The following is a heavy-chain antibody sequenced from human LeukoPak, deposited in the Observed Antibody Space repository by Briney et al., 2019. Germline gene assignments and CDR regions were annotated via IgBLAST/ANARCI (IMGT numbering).Heavy chain of an antibody. CDR2: IYDSGNT. CDR1: GGSISSYY. V-gene: IGHV4-59*01. CDR3: ARERPDSSGFYPMYFDY. Sequence: PSETLSLTCTVSGGSISSYYWSWIRQPPGKGLEWIGYIYDSGNTNYNPSLKSRDTISVDTSKNQFSLKLSSVTAADTAVYYCARERPDSSGFYPMYFDYWGQGTLVTVSS. J-gene: IGHJ4*02. D-gene: IGHD3-22*01.